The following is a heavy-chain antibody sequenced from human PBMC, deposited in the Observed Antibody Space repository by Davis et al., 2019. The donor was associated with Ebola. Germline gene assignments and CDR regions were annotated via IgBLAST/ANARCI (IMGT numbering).Heavy chain of an antibody. CDR2: IKSDGSSA. J-gene: IGHJ4*02. V-gene: IGHV3-74*01. CDR1: GFTFSGHW. D-gene: IGHD2-15*01. Sequence: PGGSLRLSCVASGFTFSGHWMHWVRQAPGKGLVWVSQIKSDGSSATYADSVKGRFTISRDNAKNTLYLQMNSLRAEDTAVYYCGSPVVAWGQGTLVTVSS. CDR3: GSPVVA.